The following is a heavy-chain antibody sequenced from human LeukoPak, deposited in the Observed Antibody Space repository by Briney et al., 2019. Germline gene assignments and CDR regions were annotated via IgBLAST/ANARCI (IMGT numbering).Heavy chain of an antibody. V-gene: IGHV1-2*06. Sequence: ASVKVSCKASGHRFSDYYMHWVRQAPGQGLEWMGRINPNSGGTKYAQKFQGRVTMTTDTSINTAYLELSRLRSDDTAVYYCARGYSSSWLDYWGQGTLVTVSS. CDR2: INPNSGGT. CDR1: GHRFSDYY. J-gene: IGHJ4*02. D-gene: IGHD6-13*01. CDR3: ARGYSSSWLDY.